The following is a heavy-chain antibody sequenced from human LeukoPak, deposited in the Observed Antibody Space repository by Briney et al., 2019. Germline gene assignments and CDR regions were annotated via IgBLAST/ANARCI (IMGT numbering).Heavy chain of an antibody. J-gene: IGHJ6*02. CDR1: GGTFISYA. CDR2: IIPIFGTA. V-gene: IGHV1-69*13. Sequence: SVKVSCKASGGTFISYAISWVRQAPGQGLEWMGGIIPIFGTANYAQKFQGRVTITADESTSTAYMELSSLRSEDTAVYYCASSAEGDYGMDVWGQGTTVTVSS. D-gene: IGHD1-26*01. CDR3: ASSAEGDYGMDV.